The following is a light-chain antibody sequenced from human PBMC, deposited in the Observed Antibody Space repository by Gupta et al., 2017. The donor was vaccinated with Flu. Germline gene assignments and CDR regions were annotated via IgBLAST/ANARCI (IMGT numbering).Light chain of an antibody. Sequence: SLGVWATIDYSSSLSCRYSHRVNEYLSWYQQKPGQPPKLLISWATTRETGVPDRFSGSGSGTDFTLTIASRQAEDVAVYYCQQRDSVPFTFGQGTKVEIK. CDR1: LSCRYSHRVNEY. CDR3: QQRDSVPFT. J-gene: IGKJ2*01. V-gene: IGKV4-1*01. CDR2: WAT.